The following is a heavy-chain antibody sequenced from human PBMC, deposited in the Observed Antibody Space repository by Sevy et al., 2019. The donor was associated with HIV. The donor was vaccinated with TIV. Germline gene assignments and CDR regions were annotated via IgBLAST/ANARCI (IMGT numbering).Heavy chain of an antibody. CDR3: AREDIRVAGIGYYFHS. V-gene: IGHV3-33*01. D-gene: IGHD6-19*01. CDR1: GFSISGYG. J-gene: IGHJ4*02. Sequence: GGSLRLSCAASGFSISGYGMHWVRQAPGKGLEWVAVIWYDGTNREYADSVKGRFTISRDNSKNTLYLQMNSLRVEDTGVYYCAREDIRVAGIGYYFHSWGQGTLVTVSS. CDR2: IWYDGTNR.